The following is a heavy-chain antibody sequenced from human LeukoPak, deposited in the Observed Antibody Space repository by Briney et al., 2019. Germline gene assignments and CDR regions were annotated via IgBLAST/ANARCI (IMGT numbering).Heavy chain of an antibody. V-gene: IGHV1-18*01. CDR3: ARKASGWYYFDY. CDR2: ISAYSGNT. Sequence: ASVKVSCKASGYTFTSYGISWVRQAPGQGLEWMGWISAYSGNTNYAQKLQGRVTMTTDTSTSTAYMELRSLRSDDTAVCYCARKASGWYYFDYWGQGTLVTVSS. J-gene: IGHJ4*02. D-gene: IGHD6-19*01. CDR1: GYTFTSYG.